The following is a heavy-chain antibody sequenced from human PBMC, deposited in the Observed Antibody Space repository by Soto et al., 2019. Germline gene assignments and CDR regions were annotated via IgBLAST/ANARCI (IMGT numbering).Heavy chain of an antibody. CDR3: ARHRARIAAPYYYYYGMDV. CDR2: IYPGDSDT. Sequence: LKISCKGSGYSFTSYWIGWVRQMPGKGLEWMGIIYPGDSDTRYSPSFQGQVTISVDKSISTAYLQWSSLKASDTAMYYCARHRARIAAPYYYYYGMDVWGQGTTVTVSS. D-gene: IGHD6-6*01. CDR1: GYSFTSYW. J-gene: IGHJ6*02. V-gene: IGHV5-51*01.